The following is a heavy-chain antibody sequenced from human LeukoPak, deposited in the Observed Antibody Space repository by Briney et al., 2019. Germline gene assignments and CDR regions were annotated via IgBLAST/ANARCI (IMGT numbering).Heavy chain of an antibody. CDR1: GFTFSTYA. Sequence: GGSLRLSCAASGFTFSTYAIHWVRQAPGKGLEYVSGISTNGGSTDYANSVKGRFTISRDNSKNTLYLQMGSLRAEDMAVYYCARSLRHYYYMDVWGKGTAVTVSS. J-gene: IGHJ6*03. V-gene: IGHV3-64*01. CDR2: ISTNGGST. CDR3: ARSLRHYYYMDV.